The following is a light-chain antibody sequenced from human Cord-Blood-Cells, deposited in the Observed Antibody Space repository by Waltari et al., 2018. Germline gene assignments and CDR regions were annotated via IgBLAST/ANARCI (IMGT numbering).Light chain of an antibody. CDR3: SSYTGSSTVV. V-gene: IGLV2-14*01. CDR2: DVS. J-gene: IGLJ2*01. CDR1: SSDVGGSNN. Sequence: QSALTQPASVSGSSGQSITISCTGTSSDVGGSNNVSGYQQHPGKAPKLMIYDVSNRPSGVSNRFSGSKSGNTASLTISGLQAEDEADYYCSSYTGSSTVVFGGGTKLTVL.